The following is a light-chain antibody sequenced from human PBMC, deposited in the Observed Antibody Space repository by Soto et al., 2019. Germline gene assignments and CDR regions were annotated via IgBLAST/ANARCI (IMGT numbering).Light chain of an antibody. J-gene: IGKJ1*01. CDR3: QQYDSYSLRT. CDR1: QTITTS. Sequence: DIQMTQSPSTLSASVRDRVTITCRASQTITTSLAWYQQKPGKAPKLLIYKASSLESGVPSRFSGSGSGTEFTLTISSLQPDDFATYYCQQYDSYSLRTFGQGTKVEI. CDR2: KAS. V-gene: IGKV1-5*03.